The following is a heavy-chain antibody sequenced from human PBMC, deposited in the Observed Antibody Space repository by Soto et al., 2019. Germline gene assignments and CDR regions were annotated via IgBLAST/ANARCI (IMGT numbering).Heavy chain of an antibody. J-gene: IGHJ4*02. CDR2: IYYLGST. D-gene: IGHD5-12*01. CDR1: GGSMSEYF. V-gene: IGHV4-59*08. Sequence: PSETLSLTCSVSGGSMSEYFWSWIRQSPGKGLEWIGYIYYLGSTDYNPSLKSRVTISVDTSKNQFSLKLSSVTAADTAVYYCARHDIVATMFDYWGQGTLVTVSS. CDR3: ARHDIVATMFDY.